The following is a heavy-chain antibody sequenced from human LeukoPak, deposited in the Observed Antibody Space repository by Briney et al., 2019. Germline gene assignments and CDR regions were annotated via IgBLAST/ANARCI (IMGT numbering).Heavy chain of an antibody. D-gene: IGHD3-10*01. CDR3: ARSVGSGSYYYYYYYMDV. J-gene: IGHJ6*03. V-gene: IGHV3-74*01. CDR2: INSDGSST. CDR1: GFTFSSYW. Sequence: HAGGSLRLSCAASGFTFSSYWMHWVRQAPGKGLVWVSRINSDGSSTSYADSVKGRFTISRDNSKNTLYLQMNSLRAEDTAVYYCARSVGSGSYYYYYYYMDVWGKGTTVTISS.